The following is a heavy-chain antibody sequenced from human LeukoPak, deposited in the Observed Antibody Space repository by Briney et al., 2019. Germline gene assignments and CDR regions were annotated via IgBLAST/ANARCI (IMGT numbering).Heavy chain of an antibody. Sequence: SETLSLPCTVSGGSINSYYRRWIRQPPGKGLEWIGYIYYSGSTNYNPSLKSRVTISVDTSKNQFSLNLSSVTAADTAVYYCARRSAANWYFDLWGRGTLVTVSS. CDR1: GGSINSYY. V-gene: IGHV4-59*01. CDR3: ARRSAANWYFDL. J-gene: IGHJ2*01. CDR2: IYYSGST.